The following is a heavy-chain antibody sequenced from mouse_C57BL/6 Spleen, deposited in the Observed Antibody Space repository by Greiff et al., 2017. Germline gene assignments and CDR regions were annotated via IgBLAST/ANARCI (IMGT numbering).Heavy chain of an antibody. D-gene: IGHD2-5*01. V-gene: IGHV1-82*01. CDR2: IYPGDGDT. Sequence: VQLQESGPELVKPGASVKISCKASGYAFSSSWMNWVKQRPGKGLEWIGRIYPGDGDTNYNGKFKGKATLTADKSSSTAYMQLSSLTSEDSAVYFCARTPSYYSNYHYAMDYWGQGTSVTVSS. J-gene: IGHJ4*01. CDR1: GYAFSSSW. CDR3: ARTPSYYSNYHYAMDY.